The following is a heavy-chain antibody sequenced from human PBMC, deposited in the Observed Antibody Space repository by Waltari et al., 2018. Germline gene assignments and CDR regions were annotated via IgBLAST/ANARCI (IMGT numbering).Heavy chain of an antibody. CDR2: INTRNGGT. CDR1: GYPFTSYY. Sequence: QVQLVQSGAEVKKPGASVKVSRTTSGYPFTSYYMHWVRQAPGQGLEWMGWINTRNGGTNYAQKYQGRVTMTRDTSISTAYMELSRLISNDTAVYYCARTYQSGSYSDYWGQGTPVTVSS. V-gene: IGHV1-2*02. J-gene: IGHJ4*02. CDR3: ARTYQSGSYSDY. D-gene: IGHD1-26*01.